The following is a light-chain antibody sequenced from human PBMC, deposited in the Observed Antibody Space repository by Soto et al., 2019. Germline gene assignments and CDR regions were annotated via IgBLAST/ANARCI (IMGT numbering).Light chain of an antibody. CDR2: DAA. CDR1: QNIGNK. J-gene: IGKJ5*01. CDR3: QQRSNLPT. Sequence: SHSPGTVSVYKRERATLSCRASQNIGNKVGWYQQNPGQAPRLLIYDAANRATGIPARFSGSGSGTDFTLTIISLEPEDFEVYYSQQRSNLPTFVQGTLLEI. V-gene: IGKV3-11*01.